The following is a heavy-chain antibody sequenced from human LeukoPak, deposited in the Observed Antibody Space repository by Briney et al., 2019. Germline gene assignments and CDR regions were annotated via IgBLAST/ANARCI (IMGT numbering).Heavy chain of an antibody. CDR1: GYTFTSYD. V-gene: IGHV1-8*03. CDR2: MNPNSGNT. D-gene: IGHD3-22*01. Sequence: ASVKVSCKASGYTFTSYDINWVRQATGQGPEWMGWMNPNSGNTGYAQKFQGRVTITRNTSISTAYMELSSLRSEDTAVYYCARAPITMMEGWWGFDPWGQGTLVTVSS. J-gene: IGHJ5*02. CDR3: ARAPITMMEGWWGFDP.